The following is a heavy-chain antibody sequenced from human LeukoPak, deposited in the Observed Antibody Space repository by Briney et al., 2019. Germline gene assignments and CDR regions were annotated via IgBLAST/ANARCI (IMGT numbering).Heavy chain of an antibody. J-gene: IGHJ4*02. Sequence: GGSLRLSCAASGFTFSSYAMHWVRQAPGKGLEWVAVISYDGSNKCYADSVKGRFTISRDNSKNTLYLQMNSLRAEDTAVYYCARGADYDILTGYIGYFDYWGQGTLVTVSS. D-gene: IGHD3-9*01. CDR2: ISYDGSNK. CDR1: GFTFSSYA. CDR3: ARGADYDILTGYIGYFDY. V-gene: IGHV3-30*04.